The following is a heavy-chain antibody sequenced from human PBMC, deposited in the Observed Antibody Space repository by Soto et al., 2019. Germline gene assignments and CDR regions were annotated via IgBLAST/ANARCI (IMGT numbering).Heavy chain of an antibody. Sequence: SLRLSCAASGFTFSSYGMHWVRQAPGKGLEWVAVISYDGSNKYYADSVKGRFTISRDNSKNTLYLQMNSLRAEDTAVYYCARGTVGAITQNFDYWGQGTLVTVSS. D-gene: IGHD1-26*01. CDR3: ARGTVGAITQNFDY. J-gene: IGHJ4*02. CDR2: ISYDGSNK. CDR1: GFTFSSYG. V-gene: IGHV3-30*03.